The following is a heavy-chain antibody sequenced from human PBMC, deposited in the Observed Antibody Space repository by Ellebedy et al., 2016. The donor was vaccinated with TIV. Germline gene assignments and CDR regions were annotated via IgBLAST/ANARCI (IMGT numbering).Heavy chain of an antibody. CDR2: IYPYSGGT. J-gene: IGHJ4*02. D-gene: IGHD3-3*02. CDR1: GYIFTTFH. V-gene: IGHV1-2*02. Sequence: ASVKVSCKTSGYIFTTFHIHWVRQAPGQGLEWMGWIYPYSGGTNYAPKFQGRVTMTRDTSINTVYMELSALKSDDTAVYYCAAFPYISASSAYWGQGTLVTVSS. CDR3: AAFPYISASSAY.